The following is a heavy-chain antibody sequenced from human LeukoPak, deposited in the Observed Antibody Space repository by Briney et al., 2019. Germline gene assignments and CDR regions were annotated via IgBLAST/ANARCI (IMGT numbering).Heavy chain of an antibody. V-gene: IGHV1-2*02. CDR2: IKPNSGAT. CDR1: GYTFTDYY. D-gene: IGHD4/OR15-4a*01. CDR3: ARAYEYGWFDP. Sequence: ASVTLSCKTSGYTFTDYYLHWLRQAPGQGVEWLGCIKPNSGATNYAQRLQGRVTMTWQTSISTGNMELSSLRSDDTAVYYCARAYEYGWFDPWGQGTLVTVSS. J-gene: IGHJ5*02.